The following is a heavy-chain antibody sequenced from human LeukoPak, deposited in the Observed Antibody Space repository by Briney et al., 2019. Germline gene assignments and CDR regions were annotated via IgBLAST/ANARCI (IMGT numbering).Heavy chain of an antibody. D-gene: IGHD1-26*01. CDR1: GFTFSSSA. Sequence: GGSLRLSCAASGFTFSSSAMSWVRQAPGKGLEWVSAISNNGGYTYYADSVQGRFTISRDNSKSTLCLQMNSLRAEDTAVYYCAKDLRVGATDCYFDYWGQGTLVTVSS. V-gene: IGHV3-23*01. J-gene: IGHJ4*02. CDR2: ISNNGGYT. CDR3: AKDLRVGATDCYFDY.